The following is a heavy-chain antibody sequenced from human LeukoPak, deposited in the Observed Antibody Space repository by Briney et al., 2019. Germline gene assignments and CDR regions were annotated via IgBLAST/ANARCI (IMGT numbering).Heavy chain of an antibody. V-gene: IGHV3-48*01. CDR1: GFTFNTYT. D-gene: IGHD3-10*01. Sequence: GGSLRLSCAASGFTFNTYTMNWVRQAPGKGLEWVSYISGSSGIIDYADSVRGRFTISRDNSKNTLYLQMNSLRAEDTAVYYCANSLWFEELYADYWGQGTLVTVSS. J-gene: IGHJ4*02. CDR3: ANSLWFEELYADY. CDR2: ISGSSGII.